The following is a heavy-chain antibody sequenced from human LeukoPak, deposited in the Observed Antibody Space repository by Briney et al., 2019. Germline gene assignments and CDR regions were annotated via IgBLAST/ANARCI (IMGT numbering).Heavy chain of an antibody. V-gene: IGHV3-23*01. CDR1: GFTFSSYA. CDR3: ARGGNLYCSATSCYDFDY. CDR2: TSGSGGST. D-gene: IGHD2-2*01. J-gene: IGHJ4*02. Sequence: QPGGSLRLSCAASGFTFSSYAMSWVRQAPGKGLEWVSATSGSGGSTYYGDSVKGRFTISRDNAKNSLYLQINSLRAEDTAVYYCARGGNLYCSATSCYDFDYWGQGTLVTVSS.